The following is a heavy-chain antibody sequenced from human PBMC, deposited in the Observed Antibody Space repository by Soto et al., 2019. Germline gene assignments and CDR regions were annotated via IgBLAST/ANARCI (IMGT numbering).Heavy chain of an antibody. V-gene: IGHV3-33*01. J-gene: IGHJ2*01. CDR1: GFTFSSYG. CDR3: ARVGCSGGSCYYWYFDL. Sequence: QVQLVESGGGVVQPGRSLRLSCAASGFTFSSYGMHWVRQAPGKGLEWVAVIWYDGSNKYYADSVKGRFTISRDNSKNTLYQQMNSLRAEDTAVYYCARVGCSGGSCYYWYFDLWGRGTLVTVSS. CDR2: IWYDGSNK. D-gene: IGHD2-15*01.